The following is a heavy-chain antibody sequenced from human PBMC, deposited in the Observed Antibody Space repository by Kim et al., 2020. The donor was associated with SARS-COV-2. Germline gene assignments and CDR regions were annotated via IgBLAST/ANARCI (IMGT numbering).Heavy chain of an antibody. V-gene: IGHV7-4-1*02. J-gene: IGHJ2*01. CDR3: ARGRGYGVPHYWYVDL. CDR1: GYTFTSYA. CDR2: INTNTGNP. Sequence: ASVKVSCKASGYTFTSYAMIWVRQAPGQGLEWMGWINTNTGNPTYAQGFTGRVALSLDTSVSTAYLQLSSLKAEDTAVYYCARGRGYGVPHYWYVDLWGRGTQVTLSS. D-gene: IGHD5-12*01.